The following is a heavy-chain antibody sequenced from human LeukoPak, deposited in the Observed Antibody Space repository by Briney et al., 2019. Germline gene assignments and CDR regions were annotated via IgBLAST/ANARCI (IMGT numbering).Heavy chain of an antibody. J-gene: IGHJ4*02. Sequence: SETLSLTCTVSGGSVSSSRYYWGWMRQPPGGGLEWIGSIYYSGGTYYNPSLKSRVTISLDTSKNQFSLKLTSVTAADTAVYYCARDSGYNWNYVFDYWGQGTLVTVSS. V-gene: IGHV4-39*07. CDR2: IYYSGGT. CDR1: GGSVSSSRYY. CDR3: ARDSGYNWNYVFDY. D-gene: IGHD1-7*01.